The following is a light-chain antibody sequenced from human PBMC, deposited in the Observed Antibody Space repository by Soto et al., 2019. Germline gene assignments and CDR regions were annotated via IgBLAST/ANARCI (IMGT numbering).Light chain of an antibody. V-gene: IGKV1-5*03. CDR2: KAS. J-gene: IGKJ1*01. CDR3: QQYNGYPWT. CDR1: ESIGGW. Sequence: DIQMTQSPSTLSASVGDRVTITCRASESIGGWLAWYQQKPGKAPNLLIYKASILESGVPSRFSGTGSGPEFILIISSLQPDDFATYYCQQYNGYPWTFGQGTKVEMK.